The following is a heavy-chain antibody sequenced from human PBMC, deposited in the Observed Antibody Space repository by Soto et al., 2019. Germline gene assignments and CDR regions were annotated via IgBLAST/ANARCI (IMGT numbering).Heavy chain of an antibody. D-gene: IGHD3-16*01. CDR1: GYSFTNND. CDR3: ARMATFGSLNWFDP. Sequence: ASVKVSCKASGYSFTNNDVSWVRQATGQGLEWMGWMNPGSGDTGYAQKFQGRVTMTRDISIATAYMEPSSLRSDDTAIYYCARMATFGSLNWFDPWGQGTLVTSPQ. J-gene: IGHJ5*02. CDR2: MNPGSGDT. V-gene: IGHV1-8*01.